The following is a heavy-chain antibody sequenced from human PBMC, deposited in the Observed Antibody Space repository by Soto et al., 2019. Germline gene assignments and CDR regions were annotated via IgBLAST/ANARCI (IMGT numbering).Heavy chain of an antibody. CDR3: ARVGDFWSGYYSAYYYYMDV. Sequence: PSETLSLTCTVSGGSISSGGYYWSWIRQHPGKGLEWIGYIYYSGSTYYNPSLKSRVTISVDTSKNQFSLKLSSVTAADTAVYYCARVGDFWSGYYSAYYYYMDVWGKGTTVTVSS. J-gene: IGHJ6*03. CDR2: IYYSGST. CDR1: GGSISSGGYY. V-gene: IGHV4-31*03. D-gene: IGHD3-3*01.